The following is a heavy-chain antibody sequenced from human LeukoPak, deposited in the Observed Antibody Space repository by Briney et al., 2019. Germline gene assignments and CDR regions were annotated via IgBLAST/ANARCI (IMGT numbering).Heavy chain of an antibody. J-gene: IGHJ4*02. CDR2: IKQDGSEK. CDR1: TFSFTSYA. D-gene: IGHD6-13*01. Sequence: GGSLRLSCAASTFSFTSYAMNWVRQAPGKGLEWVANIKQDGSEKYYVDSVKGRFTISRDNAKNSLYLQMNSLRAEDTAVYYCASVISSSWYREYYFDYWGQGTLVTVSS. V-gene: IGHV3-7*05. CDR3: ASVISSSWYREYYFDY.